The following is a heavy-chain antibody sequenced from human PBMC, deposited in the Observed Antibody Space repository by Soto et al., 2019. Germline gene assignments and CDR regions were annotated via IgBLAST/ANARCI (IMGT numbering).Heavy chain of an antibody. Sequence: PXETLCLTRSVSGGSISSSPYYWGWIRQPPGKGLEWLGTIYYSGTTSYNPSLKSRVIISVDTSNNQLFLKLRSVTAADTAVYYCARHRQYYDTSGYQQRYFDYWGQGTQVTVSS. D-gene: IGHD3-22*01. CDR2: IYYSGTT. CDR1: GGSISSSPYY. J-gene: IGHJ4*02. CDR3: ARHRQYYDTSGYQQRYFDY. V-gene: IGHV4-39*01.